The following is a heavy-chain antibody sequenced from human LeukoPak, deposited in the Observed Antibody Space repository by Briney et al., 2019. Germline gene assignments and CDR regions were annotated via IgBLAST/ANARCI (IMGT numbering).Heavy chain of an antibody. CDR2: MNPNSGNT. Sequence: ASVKVSCKASGYTFTSYDINWVRQATGQGLEWMGWMNPNSGNTGYAQKFQGRVTMTRNTSISTAYMELSSLRSEDTAVYYCARGKDIVVVPAASYYYMDVWGKGTTDTVSS. CDR1: GYTFTSYD. CDR3: ARGKDIVVVPAASYYYMDV. J-gene: IGHJ6*03. V-gene: IGHV1-8*01. D-gene: IGHD2-2*01.